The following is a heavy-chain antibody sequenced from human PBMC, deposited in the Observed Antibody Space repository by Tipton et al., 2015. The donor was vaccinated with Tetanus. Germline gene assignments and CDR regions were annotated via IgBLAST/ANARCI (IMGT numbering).Heavy chain of an antibody. CDR1: GSTFSSYA. J-gene: IGHJ4*02. D-gene: IGHD3-16*01. Sequence: SLRLSCAASGSTFSSYAMHWVRHAPGKGLVWVSRINGDGSSTSYAESVKGRFTISRDNAENTLFLQMDSLRAEDTAVYYCAIRWGSAFDYWGQGILVTVSS. CDR3: AIRWGSAFDY. CDR2: INGDGSST. V-gene: IGHV3-74*01.